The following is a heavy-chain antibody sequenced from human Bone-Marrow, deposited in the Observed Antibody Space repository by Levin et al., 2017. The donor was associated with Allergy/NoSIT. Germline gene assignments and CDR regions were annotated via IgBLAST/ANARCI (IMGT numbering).Heavy chain of an antibody. CDR3: AREEGQYSSGWYKHYYDYGMDV. CDR1: GFTFSSYE. CDR2: ISSSGSTI. Sequence: PGESLKISCAASGFTFSSYEMNWVRQAPGKGLEWVSYISSSGSTIYYADSVKGRFTISGDNAKNSLYLQMNSLRAEDTAVYYCAREEGQYSSGWYKHYYDYGMDVWGQGTTVTVSS. D-gene: IGHD6-19*01. J-gene: IGHJ6*02. V-gene: IGHV3-48*03.